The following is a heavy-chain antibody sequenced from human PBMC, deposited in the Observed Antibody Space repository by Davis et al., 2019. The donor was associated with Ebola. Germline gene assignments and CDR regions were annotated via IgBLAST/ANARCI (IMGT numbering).Heavy chain of an antibody. CDR2: VSFDGSNK. D-gene: IGHD3-22*01. CDR3: ARDSSGYYHLDY. Sequence: PGGSLRLSCAASGFTFSSYGMHWVRQAPGKGLEWVAVVSFDGSNKYYADSVKGRFTISRDNSKNTLYLQINSLRAEDTAVYYCARDSSGYYHLDYWGQGTLVTVSS. J-gene: IGHJ4*02. V-gene: IGHV3-30*03. CDR1: GFTFSSYG.